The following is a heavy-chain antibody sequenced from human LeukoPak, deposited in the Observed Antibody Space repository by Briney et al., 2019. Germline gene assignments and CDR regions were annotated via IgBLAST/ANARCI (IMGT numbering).Heavy chain of an antibody. CDR1: GGSISSGSYY. CDR2: IYTSGST. D-gene: IGHD3/OR15-3a*01. Sequence: SETLSLACTVSGGSISSGSYYWSWIRQPAGKGLEWIGRIYTSGSTNYNPSLKSRVTISVDTSKNQFSLRLTSVTAADTAVYYCARQTGSGLFILPGGQGTLVTVSS. J-gene: IGHJ4*02. V-gene: IGHV4-61*02. CDR3: ARQTGSGLFILP.